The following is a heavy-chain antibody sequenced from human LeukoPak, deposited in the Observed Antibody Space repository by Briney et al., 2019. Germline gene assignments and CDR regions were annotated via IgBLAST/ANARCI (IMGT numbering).Heavy chain of an antibody. CDR1: GFTFSSYD. Sequence: GGSLRLSCAASGFTFSSYDMHWVRQATGKGLEWVSAIGTAGDTYYPGSVKGRFTISRENAKNSLYLQMNSLRAGDTAVYYRARVSPYYYDSSGYYYDYWGQGTLVTVSS. V-gene: IGHV3-13*01. CDR2: IGTAGDT. D-gene: IGHD3-22*01. J-gene: IGHJ4*02. CDR3: ARVSPYYYDSSGYYYDY.